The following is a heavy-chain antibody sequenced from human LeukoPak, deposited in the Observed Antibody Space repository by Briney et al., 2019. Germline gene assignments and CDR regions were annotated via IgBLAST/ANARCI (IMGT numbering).Heavy chain of an antibody. Sequence: PGGSLRLSCAASEFIFSNCGMHWVHQAPGKGLEWVAVMYSDGSTQYYADSVKGRFTISRDNSKTRLYLQMTSLRAEDTAVYYCARDSYGAYLYFDYWGQGTLVTVSS. J-gene: IGHJ4*02. V-gene: IGHV3-33*01. CDR2: MYSDGSTQ. CDR3: ARDSYGAYLYFDY. D-gene: IGHD4/OR15-4a*01. CDR1: EFIFSNCG.